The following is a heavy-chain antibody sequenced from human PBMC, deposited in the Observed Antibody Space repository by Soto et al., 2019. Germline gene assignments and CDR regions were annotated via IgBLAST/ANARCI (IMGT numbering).Heavy chain of an antibody. CDR3: VYIPFVLGSGWNFDF. CDR1: GFPLNTSGVG. Sequence: QITLKESGPTLVLPTQTLTLTCTFTGFPLNTSGVGEGWIRQPTGKALERVALILWDDEKRYSPSLRNTLNITKDTSKDQVVLIMTTIDPVDTATYYWVYIPFVLGSGWNFDFLGPGILVTVSS. J-gene: IGHJ4*02. V-gene: IGHV2-5*02. CDR2: ILWDDEK. D-gene: IGHD6-19*01.